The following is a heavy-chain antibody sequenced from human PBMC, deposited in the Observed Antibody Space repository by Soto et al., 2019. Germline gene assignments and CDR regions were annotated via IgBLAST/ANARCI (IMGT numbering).Heavy chain of an antibody. CDR2: IYSGGST. CDR3: ARDRVQIWLYVGIFDG. V-gene: IGHV3-53*05. Sequence: GGSLRLSCAASGFTVSSNYMSWVRQAPGKGLEWVSLIYSGGSTYYADSVKGRFTIARDNSQNTLYLHMNSLRVEDTAMYYCARDRVQIWLYVGIFDGWGQGTMVTVSS. J-gene: IGHJ4*02. CDR1: GFTVSSNY. D-gene: IGHD5-18*01.